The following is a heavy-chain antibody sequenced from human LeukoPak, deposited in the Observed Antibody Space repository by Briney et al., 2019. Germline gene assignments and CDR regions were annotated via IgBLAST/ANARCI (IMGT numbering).Heavy chain of an antibody. J-gene: IGHJ4*02. D-gene: IGHD2-2*01. CDR1: GGSFSGYY. Sequence: SETLSLTCAVYGGSFSGYYWSWVRQPPGKGLGWIGEINHSGSTNYNPSLKSRVTISVDTSKNQFSLKLSSVTAADTAVYYCARQLRAAVPAAIGYWGQGTLVTVSS. CDR3: ARQLRAAVPAAIGY. CDR2: INHSGST. V-gene: IGHV4-34*01.